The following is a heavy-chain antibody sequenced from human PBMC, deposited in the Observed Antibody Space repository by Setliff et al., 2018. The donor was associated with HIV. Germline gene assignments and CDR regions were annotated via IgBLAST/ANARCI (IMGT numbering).Heavy chain of an antibody. V-gene: IGHV4-59*01. CDR2: VHKSVNT. J-gene: IGHJ4*02. Sequence: SETLSLTCTVSGASINMNYWSWIRQTPGQGLEWIGYVHKSVNTHYNPSLKSRVTMSGDASKNQFSLSLISVTAADTAVYYCARESARAALDYLGQGILITVSS. D-gene: IGHD3-3*01. CDR3: ARESARAALDY. CDR1: GASINMNY.